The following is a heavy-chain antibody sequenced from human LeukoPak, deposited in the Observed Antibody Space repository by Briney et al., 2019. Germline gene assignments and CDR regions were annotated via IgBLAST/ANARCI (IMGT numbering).Heavy chain of an antibody. CDR2: INPNSGGT. Sequence: ASVKVSCKASGGTFSSYAISWVRQAPGQGLEWMGWINPNSGGTNYAQKFQGRVTMTRDTSISTAYMELSRLRSDDTAVYYCAKVARSHSGFDYWGQGTLVTVSS. CDR1: GGTFSSYA. D-gene: IGHD1-26*01. CDR3: AKVARSHSGFDY. V-gene: IGHV1-2*02. J-gene: IGHJ4*02.